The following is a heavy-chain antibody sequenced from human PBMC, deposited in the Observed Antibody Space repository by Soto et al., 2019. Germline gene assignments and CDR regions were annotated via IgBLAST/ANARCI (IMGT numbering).Heavy chain of an antibody. CDR3: AKSLFDPRAFCGGDCYRTV. Sequence: EVQLLESGGGLVQPGGSLRLSCAASGFTFNNYAMSWVRQAPGKGLEWVSTISGSGSSTYYADSVKGRFTISRDNSKSTLYLQLNSLRAEDTAVYYCAKSLFDPRAFCGGDCYRTVWGQGSLVTVSS. J-gene: IGHJ4*02. D-gene: IGHD2-21*02. CDR2: ISGSGSST. CDR1: GFTFNNYA. V-gene: IGHV3-23*01.